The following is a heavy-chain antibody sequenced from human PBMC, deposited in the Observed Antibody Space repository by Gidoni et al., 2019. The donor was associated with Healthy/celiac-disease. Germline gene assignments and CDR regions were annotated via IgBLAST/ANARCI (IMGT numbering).Heavy chain of an antibody. D-gene: IGHD3-3*01. V-gene: IGHV3-49*03. CDR1: GFTFGDYA. J-gene: IGHJ3*02. CDR2: IRSKAYGGTT. CDR3: TRERWSGTPRRYDAFDI. Sequence: EVQLVESGGGLVQPGRSLRLSCTASGFTFGDYAMSWFRQAPGKGLEWVGFIRSKAYGGTTEYAASVKGRFTISRDDSKSIAYLQMNSLKTEDTAVYYCTRERWSGTPRRYDAFDIWGQGTMVTVSS.